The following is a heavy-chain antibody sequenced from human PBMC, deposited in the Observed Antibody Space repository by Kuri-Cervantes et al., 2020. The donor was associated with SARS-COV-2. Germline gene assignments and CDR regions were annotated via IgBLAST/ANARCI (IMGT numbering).Heavy chain of an antibody. CDR1: GFTFSDYY. J-gene: IGHJ6*02. CDR2: ISSSGSTI. V-gene: IGHV3-11*01. Sequence: LSLTCAASGFTFSDYYMSWIRQAPGKGLEWVSYISSSGSTIYHADSVKGRFTISRDNAKNSLYLQMNSLRAEDTAVYYCARGAHDYYYYGMDVWGQGTTVTVSS. CDR3: ARGAHDYYYYGMDV.